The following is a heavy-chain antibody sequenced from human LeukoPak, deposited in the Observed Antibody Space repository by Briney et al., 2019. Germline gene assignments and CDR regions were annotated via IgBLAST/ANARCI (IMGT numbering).Heavy chain of an antibody. V-gene: IGHV3-9*01. Sequence: GRSLRLSCAASGFTFDDYAMHWVRQAPGKGLEWVSGISWNSGSIGYADSVKGRFTISRDNAKNSLYLQMNSLRAEDTALYYCAISTSLDVWGQGTTVTVSS. CDR3: AISTSLDV. D-gene: IGHD2/OR15-2a*01. CDR1: GFTFDDYA. J-gene: IGHJ6*02. CDR2: ISWNSGSI.